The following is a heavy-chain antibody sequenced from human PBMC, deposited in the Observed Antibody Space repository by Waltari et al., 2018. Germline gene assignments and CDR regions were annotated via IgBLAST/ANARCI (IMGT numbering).Heavy chain of an antibody. J-gene: IGHJ5*02. CDR2: INHSGRT. CDR1: GGSFRGSY. CDR3: ARRPPTGTHNWFDP. V-gene: IGHV4-34*01. Sequence: QVQLQQWGAGLLKPSETLSLTCAVSGGSFRGSYWRCIRQPPGKGLEWNGEINHSGRTNDNPARKGRVTISVDTSKNQVSLKRSSVTAADTAVYYCARRPPTGTHNWFDPWGQGTLVSVSS. D-gene: IGHD4-4*01.